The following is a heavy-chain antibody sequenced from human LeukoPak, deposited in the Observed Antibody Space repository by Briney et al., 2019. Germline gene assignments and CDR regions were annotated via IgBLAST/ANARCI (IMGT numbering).Heavy chain of an antibody. CDR1: GFTFSSYS. V-gene: IGHV3-23*01. D-gene: IGHD3-22*01. J-gene: IGHJ3*02. CDR3: ASGGYYDSSGYYNLNAFDI. Sequence: GGSLRLSCAASGFTFSSYSMNWVRQAPGKGLEWVSAISGSGGSTYYADSVKGRFTISRDNSKNTLYLQMNSLRAEDTAVYYCASGGYYDSSGYYNLNAFDIWGQGTMVTVSS. CDR2: ISGSGGST.